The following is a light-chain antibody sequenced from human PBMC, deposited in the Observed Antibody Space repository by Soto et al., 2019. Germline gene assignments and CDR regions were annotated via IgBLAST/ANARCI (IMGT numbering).Light chain of an antibody. CDR2: GTY. J-gene: IGKJ4*01. Sequence: VLTQSLGTLSLSPWERATLSFSASQSVSSTYLAWYQQKPGQAPRLLIYGTYTRATAIPARFSGSGSGTEFSLTISSLQSEDFAVYSCQQYGDWPGAFGGGTKV. V-gene: IGKV3-15*01. CDR3: QQYGDWPGA. CDR1: QSVSSTY.